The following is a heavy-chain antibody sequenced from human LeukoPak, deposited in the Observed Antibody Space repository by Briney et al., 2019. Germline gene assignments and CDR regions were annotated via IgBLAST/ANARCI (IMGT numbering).Heavy chain of an antibody. CDR1: GFTFSSYW. CDR2: IKSDGST. CDR3: ARAPSEIGGYYPEYFRH. V-gene: IGHV3-74*01. J-gene: IGHJ1*01. D-gene: IGHD3-22*01. Sequence: PGGSLRLSCAASGFTFSSYWMHWVRQAPGKGLVWVSRIKSDGSTNYADSVKSRFTISRDNAKNTVSLQMNSLRAEDTGVYYCARAPSEIGGYYPEYFRHWGQGTLVTVSS.